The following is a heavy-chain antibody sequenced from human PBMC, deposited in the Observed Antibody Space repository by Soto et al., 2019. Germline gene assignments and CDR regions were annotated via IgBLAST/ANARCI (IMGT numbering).Heavy chain of an antibody. J-gene: IGHJ4*02. V-gene: IGHV1-2*02. CDR1: GYTFTGYY. Sequence: QVQLVQSGAEVKKPGASVKVSCKASGYTFTGYYMHWVRQAPGQGLEWMGWINPNSGGTNYAQKFQGRVTMTRDKSISTAYMELSRLRSDDTAVYYCARASPYYYDSSGCLFWGQGTLVTVSS. CDR3: ARASPYYYDSSGCLF. D-gene: IGHD3-22*01. CDR2: INPNSGGT.